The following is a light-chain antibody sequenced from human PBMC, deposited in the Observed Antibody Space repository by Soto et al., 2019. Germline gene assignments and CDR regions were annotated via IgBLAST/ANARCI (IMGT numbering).Light chain of an antibody. V-gene: IGKV1-39*01. J-gene: IGKJ1*01. CDR3: QQSYSTPPWT. CDR2: VAS. Sequence: DIQMTQSPSTLSASVGDRVTIACRASHGISNYFAWYQQKPGKAPKLLIYVASSLQSGVPSTFSGSGSGTDFTLTISSLEAEDFATYYCQQSYSTPPWTFGQGTKVDIK. CDR1: HGISNY.